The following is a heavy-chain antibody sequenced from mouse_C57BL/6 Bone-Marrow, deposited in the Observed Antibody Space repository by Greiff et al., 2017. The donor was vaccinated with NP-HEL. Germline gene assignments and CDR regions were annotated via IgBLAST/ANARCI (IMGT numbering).Heavy chain of an antibody. J-gene: IGHJ2*01. CDR2: ISYDGSN. CDR3: ARERWDGNY. D-gene: IGHD1-1*01. Sequence: EVQLQESGPGLVKPSQSLSLTCSVTGYSITSGYYWNWIRQFPGNKLEWMGYISYDGSNNYNPSLQNRISITRDTSKNQFFLKLNSVTTEDTATYSCARERWDGNYWGQGTTLTVSS. CDR1: GYSITSGYY. V-gene: IGHV3-6*01.